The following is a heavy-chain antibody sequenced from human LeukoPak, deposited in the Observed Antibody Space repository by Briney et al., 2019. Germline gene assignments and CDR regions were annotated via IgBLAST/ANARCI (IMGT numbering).Heavy chain of an antibody. D-gene: IGHD1-14*01. J-gene: IGHJ4*02. CDR1: GFTFSSYE. CDR2: ISSSGSTI. V-gene: IGHV3-48*03. Sequence: GGSLRLSCAASGFTFSSYEMNWVRQAPGKGLEWVSYISSSGSTIYFADSVKGRFTISRDNAKNSLYLQMNSLRAEDTAVYYCARVTFNYFDYWGQGTLVTASS. CDR3: ARVTFNYFDY.